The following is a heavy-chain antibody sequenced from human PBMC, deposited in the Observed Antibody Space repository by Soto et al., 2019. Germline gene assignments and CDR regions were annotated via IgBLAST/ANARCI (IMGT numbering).Heavy chain of an antibody. V-gene: IGHV4-34*01. CDR2: INHSGST. D-gene: IGHD3-9*01. CDR3: ASGYDILTGHTPFDY. CDR1: GGSFSGYY. J-gene: IGHJ4*02. Sequence: SETLSLTCAVYGGSFSGYYWSWIRQPPGKGLEWIGEINHSGSTNYNPSLKSRVTISVDTSKNQFSLKLSSVTAADTAVYYCASGYDILTGHTPFDYWGQGTLVTVSS.